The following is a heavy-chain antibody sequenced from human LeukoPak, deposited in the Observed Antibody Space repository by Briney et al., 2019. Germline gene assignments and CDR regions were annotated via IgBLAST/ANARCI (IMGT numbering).Heavy chain of an antibody. CDR3: AREVYSSGWYLFYYFDY. J-gene: IGHJ4*02. CDR2: INHSGST. D-gene: IGHD6-19*01. Sequence: SQALSLTCTVSGGSISSGDYYWSWIRQPPGKGLEWIGEINHSGSTNYNPSLKSRVTISVDTSKNQFSLKLSSVTAADTAVYYCAREVYSSGWYLFYYFDYWGQGTLVTVSS. V-gene: IGHV4-30-4*08. CDR1: GGSISSGDYY.